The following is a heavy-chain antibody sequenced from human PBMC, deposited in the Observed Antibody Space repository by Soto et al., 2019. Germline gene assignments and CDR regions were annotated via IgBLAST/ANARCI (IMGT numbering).Heavy chain of an antibody. J-gene: IGHJ4*02. V-gene: IGHV3-23*01. Sequence: AGGSLRLSCAASGFTFISYGMSWVRQAPGKGLEWVSAISGSGGSTYYADSVKGRFTISRDNSKNTLYLQMNSLRAEDTAVYYCAKYVRAVAGPIDYWGQGTLVTVSS. CDR3: AKYVRAVAGPIDY. D-gene: IGHD6-19*01. CDR1: GFTFISYG. CDR2: ISGSGGST.